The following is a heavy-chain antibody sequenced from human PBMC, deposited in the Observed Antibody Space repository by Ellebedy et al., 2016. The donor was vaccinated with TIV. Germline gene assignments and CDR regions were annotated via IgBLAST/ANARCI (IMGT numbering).Heavy chain of an antibody. Sequence: GGSLRLXCKGSGYSFTSYSISWVRQMPGKGLEWMGRIDPSDSYTNYSPSFQGHVTISADKSISTAYLQWSSLKASDTAMYYCARHQEHYDSSGYYSWGQGTLVTVSS. D-gene: IGHD3-22*01. CDR3: ARHQEHYDSSGYYS. J-gene: IGHJ4*02. V-gene: IGHV5-10-1*01. CDR1: GYSFTSYS. CDR2: IDPSDSYT.